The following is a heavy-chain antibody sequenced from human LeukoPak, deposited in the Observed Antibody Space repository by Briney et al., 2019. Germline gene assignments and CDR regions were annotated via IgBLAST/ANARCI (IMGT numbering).Heavy chain of an antibody. J-gene: IGHJ4*02. V-gene: IGHV1-8*01. CDR1: GYTFTSYD. CDR2: MNPSSGNT. Sequence: ASVKVSCKASGYTFTSYDINWVRQAPGQGLEWMGWMNPSSGNTGYAQKFQGRVTMTRNTSISTAYMELSSLRSEDTAVYYCARGPSWFGEKTTDYWGQGTLVTVSS. D-gene: IGHD3-10*01. CDR3: ARGPSWFGEKTTDY.